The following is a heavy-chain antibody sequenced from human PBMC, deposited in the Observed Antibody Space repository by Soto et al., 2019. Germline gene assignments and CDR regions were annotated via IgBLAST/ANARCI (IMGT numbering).Heavy chain of an antibody. D-gene: IGHD2-2*02. CDR2: IIPIFGTA. J-gene: IGHJ6*01. CDR3: ARDTQDIVVVPAAIPHYYYYYGMEV. CDR1: GVTFSSYA. V-gene: IGHV1-69*13. Sequence: GASVKVSCKASGVTFSSYAISWVRQAPLQVLEWMVGIIPIFGTANYAQKFQGRVTITADEYTSTAYMELSSLRSEDTAVYYCARDTQDIVVVPAAIPHYYYYYGMEVWGQGTTVTLSS.